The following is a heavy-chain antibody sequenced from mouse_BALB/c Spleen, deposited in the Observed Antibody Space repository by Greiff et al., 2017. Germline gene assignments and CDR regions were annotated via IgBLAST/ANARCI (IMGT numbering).Heavy chain of an antibody. CDR2: IWGDGST. CDR1: GFSLTGYG. J-gene: IGHJ4*01. Sequence: QVQLKESGPGLVAPSQSLSITCTVSGFSLTGYGVHWVRQPPGKGLEWLGMIWGDGSTDYNSALKSRLSISKDNSKSHVFLKMNSLQTDDTARYYGARDHYYGNNEDAMDYWGQGTSVTVSS. D-gene: IGHD2-1*01. CDR3: ARDHYYGNNEDAMDY. V-gene: IGHV2-6-7*01.